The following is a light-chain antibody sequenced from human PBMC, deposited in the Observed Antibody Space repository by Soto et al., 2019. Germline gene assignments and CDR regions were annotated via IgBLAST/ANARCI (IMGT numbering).Light chain of an antibody. CDR3: SSYTSSGSFVV. J-gene: IGLJ2*01. Sequence: QSALTQPASVSGSPGQSITISCTGTSSDVGGYNYVSWYQQHPGKAPKVIIYDVSNRPSGVSNRFSGSKSGNTASLTISGVQADDEADYYCSSYTSSGSFVVVGGGTKFTVL. V-gene: IGLV2-14*01. CDR1: SSDVGGYNY. CDR2: DVS.